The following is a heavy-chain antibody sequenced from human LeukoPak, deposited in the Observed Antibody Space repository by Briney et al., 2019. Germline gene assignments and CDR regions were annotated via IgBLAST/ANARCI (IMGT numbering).Heavy chain of an antibody. Sequence: GGSLRLSCAVSGRTFSSDAMRWVRQAPGKGLEWVSGISGSGGSTYYRDSVKGRFSVSRDNSKNKLYLQKSNLRAEDTAVYYCAQEGTLRAFDIWGQGTMVTVSS. CDR3: AQEGTLRAFDI. V-gene: IGHV3-23*01. CDR2: ISGSGGST. J-gene: IGHJ3*02. CDR1: GRTFSSDA. D-gene: IGHD1-14*01.